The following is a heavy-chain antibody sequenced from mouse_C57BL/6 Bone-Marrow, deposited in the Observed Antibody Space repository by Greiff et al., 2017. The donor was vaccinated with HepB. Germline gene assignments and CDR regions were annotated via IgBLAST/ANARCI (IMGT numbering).Heavy chain of an antibody. CDR3: TRDQAYYGYYFDY. V-gene: IGHV5-9-1*02. Sequence: EVMLVESGEGLVKPGGSLKLSCAASGFTFSSYAMSWVRQTPEKRLEWVAYLSSGGDYIYYADTVKGRFTISRDNARNTLYLQMRSLKSEDTAMYYCTRDQAYYGYYFDYWGQGTTLTVSS. CDR1: GFTFSSYA. CDR2: LSSGGDYI. J-gene: IGHJ2*01. D-gene: IGHD1-1*01.